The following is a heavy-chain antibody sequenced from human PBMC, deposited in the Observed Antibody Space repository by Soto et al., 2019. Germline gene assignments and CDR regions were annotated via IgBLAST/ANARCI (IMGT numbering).Heavy chain of an antibody. J-gene: IGHJ4*02. Sequence: EVQLLESGGALVQPGGSLRLSCAASRFTFSNYAMSWVRQAPGKGLEWVSTISSGGGSTYYADSVRGRFTISRDNSKNTLYLQMNSLRAEDTAVYYCAKDYTSTWHYFDYWGQGTLVTVSS. CDR3: AKDYTSTWHYFDY. D-gene: IGHD6-13*01. CDR2: ISSGGGST. CDR1: RFTFSNYA. V-gene: IGHV3-23*01.